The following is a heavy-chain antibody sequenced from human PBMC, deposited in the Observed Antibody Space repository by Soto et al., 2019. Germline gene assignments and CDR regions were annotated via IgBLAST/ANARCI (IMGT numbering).Heavy chain of an antibody. CDR3: ARRPAAGGLDV. CDR1: GFTFSDHY. CDR2: IRNRGNEYTT. Sequence: EVQLVESGGGLVQPGGSLRLSCVASGFTFSDHYMDWVRQAPGKGLEWIGRIRNRGNEYTTEYDASVKSRFTISRDDSENSLYLRMNNVKTDDTAVYYCARRPAAGGLDVWGQGTTVTVSS. J-gene: IGHJ6*02. V-gene: IGHV3-72*01. D-gene: IGHD6-25*01.